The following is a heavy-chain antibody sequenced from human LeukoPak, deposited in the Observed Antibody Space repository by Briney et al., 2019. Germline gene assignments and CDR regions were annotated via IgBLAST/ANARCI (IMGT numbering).Heavy chain of an antibody. Sequence: GASVKVSCKVSGYTLTELSMHWVRQAPGKGLEWMGGFDPEDGETIYAQKFQGRVTMTEDTSTDTAYMELSSLRSEDTAVYYCASLLAYCGGDCYYFDYWGQGTLVTVSS. D-gene: IGHD2-21*02. J-gene: IGHJ4*02. CDR1: GYTLTELS. CDR2: FDPEDGET. CDR3: ASLLAYCGGDCYYFDY. V-gene: IGHV1-24*01.